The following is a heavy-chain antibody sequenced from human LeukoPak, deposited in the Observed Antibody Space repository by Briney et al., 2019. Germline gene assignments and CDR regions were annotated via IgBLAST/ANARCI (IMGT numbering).Heavy chain of an antibody. CDR2: ISAYNGNT. Sequence: ASVKVSCKASGYTFTSYGISWVRQAPGQGLEWMGWISAYNGNTNYAQKLQGRVTMTTDTSTSTAYMELSSLRSEDTAVYYCARASYSGSYNYYYMDVWGKGTTVTVSS. CDR3: ARASYSGSYNYYYMDV. D-gene: IGHD1-26*01. CDR1: GYTFTSYG. J-gene: IGHJ6*03. V-gene: IGHV1-18*01.